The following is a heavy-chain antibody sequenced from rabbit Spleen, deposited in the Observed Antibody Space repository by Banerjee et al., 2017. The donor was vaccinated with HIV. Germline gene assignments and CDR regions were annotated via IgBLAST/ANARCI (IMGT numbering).Heavy chain of an antibody. CDR1: GFSFSNKAV. V-gene: IGHV1S40*01. CDR2: INAITGKP. Sequence: QSLEESGGGLVKPGASLTLTCKASGFSFSNKAVMCWVRQAPGKGLEWIACINAITGKPVYASWAKGRFTISKTSSTTVDLKLTSLTAADTATYFCARDTGSSFSSYGMDLWGPGTLVTVS. J-gene: IGHJ6*01. D-gene: IGHD8-1*01. CDR3: ARDTGSSFSSYGMDL.